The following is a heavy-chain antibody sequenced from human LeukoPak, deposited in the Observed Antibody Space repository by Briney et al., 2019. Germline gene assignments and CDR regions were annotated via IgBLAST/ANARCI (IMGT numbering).Heavy chain of an antibody. J-gene: IGHJ4*02. CDR2: INHSGST. Sequence: TSETLSLTSAVYGGSFSGYYWSWIRQPPGKGLEWIGEINHSGSTNYNPSLKSRVTISGDTSKNQFSLKLSSVTATDPAVYYCARGRYSSGSIEYWGQGTLVPVSS. CDR1: GGSFSGYY. CDR3: ARGRYSSGSIEY. V-gene: IGHV4-34*01. D-gene: IGHD6-19*01.